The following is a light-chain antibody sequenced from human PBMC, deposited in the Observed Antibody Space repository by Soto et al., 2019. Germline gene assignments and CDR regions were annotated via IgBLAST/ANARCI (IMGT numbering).Light chain of an antibody. Sequence: IVLTQSPGTLSLSPGEIATLSCRSSQTGSNSYLAWYQQKPGQAPRLLIHGASTRAPGFPARFSGSGSGTDFTLTISSLQSEDFAVYYCQQYDNWPWTFGQGTKVDIK. CDR1: QTGSNSY. CDR3: QQYDNWPWT. CDR2: GAS. J-gene: IGKJ1*01. V-gene: IGKV3-15*01.